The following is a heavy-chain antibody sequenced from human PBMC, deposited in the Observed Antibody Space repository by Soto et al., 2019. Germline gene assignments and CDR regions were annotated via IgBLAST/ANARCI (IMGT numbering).Heavy chain of an antibody. CDR2: LYYGGST. J-gene: IGHJ6*02. CDR1: GGSINSDDSF. CDR3: ARSMYSTSAQLYYSMDV. D-gene: IGHD6-6*01. V-gene: IGHV4-39*01. Sequence: PSETLSLTCSVSGGSINSDDSFWGWVRQSPGKGLEWIGSLYYGGSTFYNPSLKSRVTISLDTSKNQFSLRLTSVTAADTAIYYCARSMYSTSAQLYYSMDVWGQGTTVTV.